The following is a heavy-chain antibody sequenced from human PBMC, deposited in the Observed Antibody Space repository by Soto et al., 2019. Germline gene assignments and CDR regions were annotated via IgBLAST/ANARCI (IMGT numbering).Heavy chain of an antibody. CDR1: GGTFSSYA. D-gene: IGHD6-6*01. V-gene: IGHV1-69*13. J-gene: IGHJ5*02. Sequence: GASVKVSCKASGGTFSSYAISWVRQAPGQGLEWMGGIIPIFGTANYAQKFQGRVTITADESTSTAYMELSSLRSEDTAVYYCARASIEARPFYNWFDPWGQGTLVTISS. CDR3: ARASIEARPFYNWFDP. CDR2: IIPIFGTA.